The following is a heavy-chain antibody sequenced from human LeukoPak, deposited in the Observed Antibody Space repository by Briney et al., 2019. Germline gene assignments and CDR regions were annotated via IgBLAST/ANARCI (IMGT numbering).Heavy chain of an antibody. Sequence: GGSLRLSCAASGFTFSSYSKNWVRHAPGKGLEWVSPISSCGTYIFYTDSVKGRFTISRDNAKNSLYLQMNSLGPEDTAVYYCARDPYSGNYGSYYYYYMDVWGKGNTVTISS. D-gene: IGHD1-26*01. J-gene: IGHJ6*03. CDR3: ARDPYSGNYGSYYYYYMDV. CDR2: ISSCGTYI. V-gene: IGHV3-21*01. CDR1: GFTFSSYS.